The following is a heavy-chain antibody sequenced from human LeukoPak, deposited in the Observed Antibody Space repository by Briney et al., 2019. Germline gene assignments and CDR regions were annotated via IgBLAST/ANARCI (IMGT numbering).Heavy chain of an antibody. J-gene: IGHJ3*02. CDR3: ATPSVEGLRWSLDAFDI. V-gene: IGHV1-24*01. CDR1: GYTLTELS. Sequence: ASVKVSCKVSGYTLTELSMHWVRQAPGKGLEWMGGFDPEDGETIYAQKFQGRVTMTEDTSTDTAYMELSSLRSEDTAVYYCATPSVEGLRWSLDAFDIWGQGTMVTVSS. D-gene: IGHD4-23*01. CDR2: FDPEDGET.